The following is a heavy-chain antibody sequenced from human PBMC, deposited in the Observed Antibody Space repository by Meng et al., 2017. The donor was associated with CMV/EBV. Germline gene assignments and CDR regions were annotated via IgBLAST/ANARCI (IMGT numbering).Heavy chain of an antibody. CDR1: GYTFTGYY. CDR2: INPNSGGT. J-gene: IGHJ4*02. Sequence: ASVKVSCKASGYTFTGYYMHWVRQVPGQGLEWMGWINPNSGGTNYAQKFQGRVTMTRDTSISTAYMELSRLRSDDTAVYYCARVNYYDSSGYYPDYWGQGTLVTVSS. D-gene: IGHD3-22*01. CDR3: ARVNYYDSSGYYPDY. V-gene: IGHV1-2*02.